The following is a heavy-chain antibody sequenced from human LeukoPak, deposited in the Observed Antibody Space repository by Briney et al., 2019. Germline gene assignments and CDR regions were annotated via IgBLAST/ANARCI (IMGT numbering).Heavy chain of an antibody. J-gene: IGHJ2*01. V-gene: IGHV4-39*01. CDR3: ARHVLSGYLNYWYFDL. CDR2: IYYSGST. Sequence: KPSETLSLTCTVSGGSIGSSSYYWGWIRQPPGKGLEWIGSIYYSGSTYYNPSLKSRVTISVDTSKNQFSLKLSSVTAADTAVYYCARHVLSGYLNYWYFDLWGRGTQVTVSS. CDR1: GGSIGSSSYY. D-gene: IGHD3-3*01.